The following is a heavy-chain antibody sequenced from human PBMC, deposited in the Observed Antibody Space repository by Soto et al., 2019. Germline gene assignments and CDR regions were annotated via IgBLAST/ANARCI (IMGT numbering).Heavy chain of an antibody. V-gene: IGHV3-30*18. CDR1: GFTFSSYG. D-gene: IGHD3-16*02. J-gene: IGHJ4*02. Sequence: QVQLVESGGGVVQPGRSLRLSCAASGFTFSSYGMHWVRQAPGKGLEWVAVISYDGSNKYYADSVKGRFTISRDNSKNTLYLQMNSLRAEDTAVYYCAKALYVSMITFGGVIVDIDYWGQGTLVTVSS. CDR3: AKALYVSMITFGGVIVDIDY. CDR2: ISYDGSNK.